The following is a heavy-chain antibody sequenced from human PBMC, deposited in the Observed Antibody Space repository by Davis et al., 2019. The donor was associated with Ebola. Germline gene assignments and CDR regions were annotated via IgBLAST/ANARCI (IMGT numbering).Heavy chain of an antibody. V-gene: IGHV2-70*11. D-gene: IGHD4-11*01. CDR1: GFSLSTSGVG. J-gene: IGHJ6*02. Sequence: SGSMPVTPTQTLTLTCTFSGFSLSTSGVGVGWFRQPPGKALEWLARIDSDGDKYYITSLKTGLTISKDTAKNQVVLTMTNVDPMDTAKYYCERMTTDHYYGMDVWGQGTTVTVSS. CDR3: ERMTTDHYYGMDV. CDR2: IDSDGDK.